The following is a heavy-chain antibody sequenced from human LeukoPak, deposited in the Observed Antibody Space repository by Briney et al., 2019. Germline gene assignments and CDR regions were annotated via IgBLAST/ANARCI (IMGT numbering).Heavy chain of an antibody. V-gene: IGHV3-23*01. CDR2: ISGSGGST. D-gene: IGHD1-26*01. Sequence: GGSLRLSCAASGFTFSCYGMSWVRQAPGKGLEWVSAISGSGGSTYYADSVKGRFTISRDNSKNTLYLQMNSLRAEDTAVYYCAGATNRYFDYWGQGTLVTVSS. J-gene: IGHJ4*02. CDR3: AGATNRYFDY. CDR1: GFTFSCYG.